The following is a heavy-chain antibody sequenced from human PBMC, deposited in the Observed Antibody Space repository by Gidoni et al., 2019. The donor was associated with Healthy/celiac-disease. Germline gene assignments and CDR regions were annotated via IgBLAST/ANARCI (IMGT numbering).Heavy chain of an antibody. V-gene: IGHV3-30*18. J-gene: IGHJ4*02. CDR2: ISYDGSNK. CDR3: AKNFIRLRYFWQYYFDY. Sequence: QVQLVESGGGVVQPGRSLRLSCAASGFTFSSYGMHWVRQAPGKGLEWVAVISYDGSNKYYADSVKGRFTISRDNSKNTLYLQMNSLRAEDTAVYYCAKNFIRLRYFWQYYFDYWGQGTLVTVSS. D-gene: IGHD3-9*01. CDR1: GFTFSSYG.